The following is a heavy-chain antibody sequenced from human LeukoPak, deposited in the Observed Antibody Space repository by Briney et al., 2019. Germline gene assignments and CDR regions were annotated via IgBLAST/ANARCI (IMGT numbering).Heavy chain of an antibody. CDR1: GGTFSSYA. J-gene: IGHJ4*02. CDR2: IIPILGIA. V-gene: IGHV1-69*04. Sequence: ASVKVSCKASGGTFSSYAISWVRQAPGQGLEWMGRIIPILGIANYAQKFQGRVTITADKSTSTAYMELSSLRSEDTAVYHCARGHIVVVVAGGVFDYWGQGTLVTVSS. D-gene: IGHD2-15*01. CDR3: ARGHIVVVVAGGVFDY.